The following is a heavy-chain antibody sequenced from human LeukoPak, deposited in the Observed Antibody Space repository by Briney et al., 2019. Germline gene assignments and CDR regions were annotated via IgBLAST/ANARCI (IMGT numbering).Heavy chain of an antibody. Sequence: GGSLRLSCAASGFTFGDYYMSWIRQAPGKGLEWVSYISDSASTIYYPDSVKGRFTVSRDNAKNSLYLQMNSLRAEDTAVYYCARDRRGWFDPWGQGTLVTVSS. V-gene: IGHV3-11*04. CDR1: GFTFGDYY. CDR3: ARDRRGWFDP. J-gene: IGHJ5*02. CDR2: ISDSASTI. D-gene: IGHD3-10*01.